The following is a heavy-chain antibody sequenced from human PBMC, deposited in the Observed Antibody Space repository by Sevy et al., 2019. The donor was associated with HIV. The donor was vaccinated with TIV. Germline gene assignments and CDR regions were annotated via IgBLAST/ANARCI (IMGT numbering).Heavy chain of an antibody. Sequence: SETLSLTCTVSGGSISSNYWSWIRQPPGKGLEWIGHISYSGSTNYNPTLKSRVTTSVNTSQNQFSLKLSSVTAADATVYYCARDLGLTGFDPWGQGTLVTVSS. CDR2: ISYSGST. CDR1: GGSISSNY. D-gene: IGHD7-27*01. V-gene: IGHV4-59*01. J-gene: IGHJ5*02. CDR3: ARDLGLTGFDP.